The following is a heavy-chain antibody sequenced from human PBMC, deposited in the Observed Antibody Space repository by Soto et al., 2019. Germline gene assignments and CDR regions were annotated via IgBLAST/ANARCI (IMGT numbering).Heavy chain of an antibody. J-gene: IGHJ6*02. CDR3: ARGGGRIAAAGKGDYYYYGMDV. D-gene: IGHD6-13*01. CDR1: GYTFTSYG. CDR2: ISAYNGNT. V-gene: IGHV1-18*01. Sequence: QVQLVQSGAEVKKPGASVKVSCKASGYTFTSYGIIWVRQAPGQGLEWMGWISAYNGNTNYAQKLQGRVTMTTDTSTSTADMERRSLRSDDTAVYYCARGGGRIAAAGKGDYYYYGMDVWGQGTTVTVSS.